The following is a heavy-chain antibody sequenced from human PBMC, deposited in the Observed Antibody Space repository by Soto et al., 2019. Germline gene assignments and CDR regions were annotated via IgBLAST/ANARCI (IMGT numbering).Heavy chain of an antibody. J-gene: IGHJ6*02. CDR2: IIPIFGTA. Sequence: GASVKVSCKASGGTFSSYAISWVRQAPGQGLEWMGGIIPIFGTANYAQKFQGRVTITADKSTSTAYMELSSLRSEDTAVYYCADTYYDFWGGYSYYYYYGMDVWGQGTTVTVSS. CDR3: ADTYYDFWGGYSYYYYYGMDV. D-gene: IGHD3-3*01. CDR1: GGTFSSYA. V-gene: IGHV1-69*06.